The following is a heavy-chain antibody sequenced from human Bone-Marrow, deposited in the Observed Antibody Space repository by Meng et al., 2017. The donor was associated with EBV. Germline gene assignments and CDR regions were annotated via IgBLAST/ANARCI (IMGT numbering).Heavy chain of an antibody. CDR3: WGDLNYGSY. D-gene: IGHD3-16*01. V-gene: IGHV3-73*01. J-gene: IGHJ4*02. CDR2: VETKASKYAT. CDR1: GFIFRDSA. Sequence: EVRLVESGGGLVQPGGALKLSCGASGFIFRDSAMHWVRQASGKGLEWVGRVETKASKYATAYAASVKGRFSVSRDDSKNMVFLEMNSLKTEDTARYFCWGDLNYGSYWGQGTLVTVSS.